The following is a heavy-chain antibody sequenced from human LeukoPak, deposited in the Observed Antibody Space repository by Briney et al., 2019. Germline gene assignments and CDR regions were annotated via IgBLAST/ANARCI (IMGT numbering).Heavy chain of an antibody. CDR1: GFIFSSYG. CDR3: ARDPNYGYSSGWYPFDY. D-gene: IGHD6-19*01. CDR2: ISSSSSII. V-gene: IGHV3-48*02. J-gene: IGHJ4*02. Sequence: GGSLRLSCAASGFIFSSYGMHWVRQAPGKGLEWVSYISSSSSIIYYADSVKGRFTISRDNAKNSLYLQMNSLRDEDTAVYYCARDPNYGYSSGWYPFDYWGQGILVTVSS.